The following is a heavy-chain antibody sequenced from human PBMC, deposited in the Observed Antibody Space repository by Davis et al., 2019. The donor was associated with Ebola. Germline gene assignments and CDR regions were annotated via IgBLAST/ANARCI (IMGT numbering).Heavy chain of an antibody. CDR3: AKDTLTGTTGWAWGMDV. D-gene: IGHD1-7*01. J-gene: IGHJ6*02. CDR2: INSDGSST. Sequence: GESLKISCAASGFTFSNYWMHWVRQAPGKGLVWVSRINSDGSSTTYADSVKGRFTISRDNAKNSLYLQMNSLRAEDTAVYYCAKDTLTGTTGWAWGMDVWGQGTTVTVSS. V-gene: IGHV3-74*01. CDR1: GFTFSNYW.